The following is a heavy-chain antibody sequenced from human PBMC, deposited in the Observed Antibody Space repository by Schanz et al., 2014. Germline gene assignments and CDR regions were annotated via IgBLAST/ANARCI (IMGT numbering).Heavy chain of an antibody. D-gene: IGHD2-21*01. CDR1: GFTFRNYG. Sequence: VQLVESGGGLVKPGGSLRLSCAASGFTFRNYGMSWVRQAPGQGLEWVSRMIGSGSSVFYADSVKGRFTISRDNSNNTVFLQMNSLRAEDTAVYYCAKSKSQLPLFDYWGQGTLVAVSS. V-gene: IGHV3-23*04. CDR2: MIGSGSSV. CDR3: AKSKSQLPLFDY. J-gene: IGHJ4*02.